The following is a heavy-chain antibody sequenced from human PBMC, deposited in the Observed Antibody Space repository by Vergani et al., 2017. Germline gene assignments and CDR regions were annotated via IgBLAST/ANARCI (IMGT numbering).Heavy chain of an antibody. Sequence: QVQLVASGGGLVQPGTSLRLSCVVSGFALNRHTMYWVRQAPGKGLEWVVGISFDGTNEYYPDLVKGRFTISRDIAKNTLYLQVRSLRLEDTGVYHCVRDRGLCAGGRCYTEAWDYWGQGTPVTVSS. D-gene: IGHD2-2*02. J-gene: IGHJ4*02. V-gene: IGHV3-30-3*01. CDR1: GFALNRHT. CDR2: ISFDGTNE. CDR3: VRDRGLCAGGRCYTEAWDY.